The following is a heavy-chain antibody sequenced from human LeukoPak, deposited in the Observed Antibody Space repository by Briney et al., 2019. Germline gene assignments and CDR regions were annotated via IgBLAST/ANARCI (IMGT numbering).Heavy chain of an antibody. D-gene: IGHD3-10*01. Sequence: GGSLRLSCAASGFTVSSNHMTWVRQAPGKGLEWVSVIYSGGTTYYADSVKGRITISRDNSKNTLYLQMNSLRVEDTAVYYCARGSASGSYSPGGLEYWGQGTLVTVSS. J-gene: IGHJ4*02. CDR2: IYSGGTT. CDR3: ARGSASGSYSPGGLEY. V-gene: IGHV3-66*01. CDR1: GFTVSSNH.